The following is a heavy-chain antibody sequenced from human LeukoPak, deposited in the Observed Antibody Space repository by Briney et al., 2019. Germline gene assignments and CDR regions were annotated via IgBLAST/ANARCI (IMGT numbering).Heavy chain of an antibody. CDR3: ARDAGGGAFDF. CDR2: ISSSGSTI. Sequence: GGSLRLSCAASGFTFSSYEMNWVRQAPGKGLEWVSYISSSGSTIYYADSVKGRFTISRDNAKNSLYLQMNSLRAEDTAVYYCARDAGGGAFDFWGQGTMVTVSS. CDR1: GFTFSSYE. J-gene: IGHJ3*01. D-gene: IGHD1-1*01. V-gene: IGHV3-48*03.